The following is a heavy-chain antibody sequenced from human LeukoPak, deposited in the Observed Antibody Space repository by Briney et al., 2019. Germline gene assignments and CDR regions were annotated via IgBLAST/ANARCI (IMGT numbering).Heavy chain of an antibody. V-gene: IGHV4-34*01. D-gene: IGHD3-9*01. J-gene: IGHJ5*02. CDR3: ARGPRYYGILTGYWAQYNWFDP. CDR2: INHSGST. Sequence: SETLSLTCAVYGGSFSGYYWSWIRQPPGKGLEWIGEINHSGSTNYNPSLKSRVTISVDTSKNQFSLKLSSVTAADTAVYYCARGPRYYGILTGYWAQYNWFDPWGQGTLVTVSS. CDR1: GGSFSGYY.